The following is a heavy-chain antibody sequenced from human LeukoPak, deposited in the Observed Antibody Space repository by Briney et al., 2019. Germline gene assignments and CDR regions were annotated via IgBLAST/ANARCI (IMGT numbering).Heavy chain of an antibody. V-gene: IGHV3-30-3*02. J-gene: IGHJ4*02. CDR3: AKTWGCSNINCYRSFDY. CDR2: MSYDGRNK. Sequence: GGSLRLSCAASGFTFSSYAMHWVRQAPGKGLEWVAVMSYDGRNKDEAGSVKGRFTISRDNSKNMLYLQMNSLRAEDTAVYYCAKTWGCSNINCYRSFDYWGQGTLVTVSS. D-gene: IGHD2-2*02. CDR1: GFTFSSYA.